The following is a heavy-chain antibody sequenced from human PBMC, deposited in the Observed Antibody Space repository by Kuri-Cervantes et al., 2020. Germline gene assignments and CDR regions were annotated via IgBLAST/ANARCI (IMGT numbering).Heavy chain of an antibody. D-gene: IGHD4-23*01. CDR3: ARAPPAGGKDQGVDY. CDR1: GFTVSSNY. J-gene: IGHJ4*02. Sequence: GESLKISCAASGFTVSSNYMSWVRQAPGKGLEWVSVIYSGGSTYYADSVKGRFTISRDNSKNTLYLQMNSLRAEDTAVYYCARAPPAGGKDQGVDYWGQGTLVTVSS. V-gene: IGHV3-53*01. CDR2: IYSGGST.